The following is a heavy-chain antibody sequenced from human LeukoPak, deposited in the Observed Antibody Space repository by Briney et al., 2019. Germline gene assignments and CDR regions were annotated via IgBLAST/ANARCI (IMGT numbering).Heavy chain of an antibody. D-gene: IGHD3-22*01. V-gene: IGHV1-69*02. CDR2: IIPILGIA. J-gene: IGHJ1*01. CDR3: ARGHYYESSGHDSAAEYFQH. CDR1: GGTFSSYT. Sequence: SVKVSCKASGGTFSSYTISWVRQAPGQGLEWMGRIIPILGIANYAQKFQGRVTITADKSTSTAYMELSSLRSEDTAVYYCARGHYYESSGHDSAAEYFQHWGQGTLVTVSS.